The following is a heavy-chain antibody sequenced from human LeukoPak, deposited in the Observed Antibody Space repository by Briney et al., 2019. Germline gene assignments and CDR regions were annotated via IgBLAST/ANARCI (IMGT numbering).Heavy chain of an antibody. CDR1: GFTFSTHW. D-gene: IGHD3-10*01. Sequence: PGGSLRLSCAASGFTFSTHWMTWVRQAPGKGLEWVANIKQDGSEKYYVDSVKGRFTISRDDAKNSLYLQMNSLRAEDTAVYYCASFGEYYGSGGYSPYYYGMDVWGQGTTVTVSS. J-gene: IGHJ6*02. CDR2: IKQDGSEK. CDR3: ASFGEYYGSGGYSPYYYGMDV. V-gene: IGHV3-7*03.